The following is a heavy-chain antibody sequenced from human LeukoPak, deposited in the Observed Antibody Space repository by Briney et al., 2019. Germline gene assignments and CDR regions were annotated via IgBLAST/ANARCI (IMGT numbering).Heavy chain of an antibody. J-gene: IGHJ4*02. Sequence: PSETLSLTCIISDDSISSSTYYWGWIRQPPGKGLEWIGTLYYSGKTYYNPSLKSRVTISIDTSKNQFSLKLSSVTAADTAVYYCARSGIRSSWSRQVDYWGQGTLVTVSS. CDR1: DDSISSSTYY. D-gene: IGHD6-13*01. V-gene: IGHV4-39*07. CDR3: ARSGIRSSWSRQVDY. CDR2: LYYSGKT.